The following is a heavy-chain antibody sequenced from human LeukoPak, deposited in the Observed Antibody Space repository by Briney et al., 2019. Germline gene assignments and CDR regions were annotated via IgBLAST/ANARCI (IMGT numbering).Heavy chain of an antibody. D-gene: IGHD3-22*01. CDR1: GGSISSSSYY. V-gene: IGHV4-39*07. Sequence: SGTLSLTCTVSGGSISSSSYYWGWIRQPPGKGLEWIGSIYYSGSTYYNPSLKSRVTISVDTSKNQFSLKLSSVTAADTAVYYCARSPSTDSSGYYYYLRYFDYWGQGTLVTVSS. J-gene: IGHJ4*02. CDR3: ARSPSTDSSGYYYYLRYFDY. CDR2: IYYSGST.